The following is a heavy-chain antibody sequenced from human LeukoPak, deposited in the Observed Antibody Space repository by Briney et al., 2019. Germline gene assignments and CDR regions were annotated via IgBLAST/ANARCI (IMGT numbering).Heavy chain of an antibody. J-gene: IGHJ4*02. CDR2: ISGSGGST. CDR1: GGTFSSYA. Sequence: SCKASGGTFSSYAISWVRQAPGKGLEWVSAISGSGGSTYYADSVKGRFTISRDNSKNTLYLQMNSLRAEDTAVYYCGRGAYYYDSSGYYYLDYWGQGTLVTVSS. V-gene: IGHV3-23*01. D-gene: IGHD3-22*01. CDR3: GRGAYYYDSSGYYYLDY.